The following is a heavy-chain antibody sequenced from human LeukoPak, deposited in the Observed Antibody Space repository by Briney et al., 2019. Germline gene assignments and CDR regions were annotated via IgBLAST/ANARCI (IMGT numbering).Heavy chain of an antibody. J-gene: IGHJ4*02. CDR3: ARVYFYDSSGYYGY. CDR1: GFTFSDYY. Sequence: GGSLRLSCAASGFTFSDYYMSWIRQAPGKGLERVSYISSSGSTIYYADSVKGRFTISRDNAKNSLYLQMNSLRAEDTAVYYCARVYFYDSSGYYGYWGQGTLVTVSS. D-gene: IGHD3-22*01. CDR2: ISSSGSTI. V-gene: IGHV3-11*04.